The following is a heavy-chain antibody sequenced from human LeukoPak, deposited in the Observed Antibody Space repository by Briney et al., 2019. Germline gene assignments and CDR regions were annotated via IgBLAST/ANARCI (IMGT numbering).Heavy chain of an antibody. CDR3: AREAAHDY. D-gene: IGHD6-6*01. V-gene: IGHV3-30*04. CDR1: GFTLSSYA. CDR2: ISYDGSNK. J-gene: IGHJ4*02. Sequence: GGSLTLSCAASGFTLSSYAMHWVRQALGKGVEWVAVISYDGSNKYYADSVKGRFTISRDNSKNTLYLQMNSLRAEDTAVYYWAREAAHDYWGQGTLVTVSS.